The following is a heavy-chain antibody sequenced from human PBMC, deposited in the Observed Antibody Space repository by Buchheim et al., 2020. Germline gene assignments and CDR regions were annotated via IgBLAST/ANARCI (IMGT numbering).Heavy chain of an antibody. J-gene: IGHJ6*02. Sequence: EVQLVESGGGLVQPGGSLRLSCAASGFTFSSYEMNWVRQAPGKGLEWVSYISSSGSTIYYADSVKGRFTISRDHAKNSLYLQMNSLRAEDTAVYYCARDRTTVTTSLMGRRYYYYYGMDVWGQGTT. D-gene: IGHD4-17*01. CDR2: ISSSGSTI. V-gene: IGHV3-48*03. CDR1: GFTFSSYE. CDR3: ARDRTTVTTSLMGRRYYYYYGMDV.